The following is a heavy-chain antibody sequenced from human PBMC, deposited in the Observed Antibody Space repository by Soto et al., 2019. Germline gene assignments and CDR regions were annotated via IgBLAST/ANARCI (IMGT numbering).Heavy chain of an antibody. CDR1: GFTVSSGYTFSSFW. D-gene: IGHD2-15*01. J-gene: IGHJ4*02. V-gene: IGHV3-7*03. CDR3: VIDRRVETWFSY. Sequence: VQLVESGGGSVQPGGSLRLSCAASGFTVSSGYTFSSFWMSWVSQPPGKGLEGVANINKDGSEKYYMDSVKGRFTISRDNAKNSLHLQMDSLRDDDTAIYYCVIDRRVETWFSYWGQGTLVTAPS. CDR2: INKDGSEK.